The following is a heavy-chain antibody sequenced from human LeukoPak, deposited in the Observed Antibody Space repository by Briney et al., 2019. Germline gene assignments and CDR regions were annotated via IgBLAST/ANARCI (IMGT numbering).Heavy chain of an antibody. Sequence: NPSETLSLTCTVSGGSITSPNFYWGWIRQPPGKGLEWIGNIYYSGSTYYNPSLKSRLTISVDTSKNQFSLRLTSVTAADTAVYDCARQTGSGLFILPGGQGTLVTVSS. V-gene: IGHV4-39*01. CDR3: ARQTGSGLFILP. J-gene: IGHJ4*02. CDR1: GGSITSPNFY. D-gene: IGHD3/OR15-3a*01. CDR2: IYYSGST.